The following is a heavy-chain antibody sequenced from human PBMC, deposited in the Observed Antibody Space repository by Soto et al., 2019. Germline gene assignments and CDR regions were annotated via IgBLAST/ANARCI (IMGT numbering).Heavy chain of an antibody. J-gene: IGHJ6*02. CDR2: ISAYNGET. V-gene: IGHV1-18*04. Sequence: QIRLEQSESEVKKPGASVRVSCKASGYTFATYGFSWVRKAPGQGLAWMGWISAYNGETRLAERFQGRVTMTTDTAKATGYMDLRSLRTDDTAVYYCASTCPLGACYKHDLYKYGLDVWCQGTTIIVSS. D-gene: IGHD2-21*02. CDR3: ASTCPLGACYKHDLYKYGLDV. CDR1: GYTFATYG.